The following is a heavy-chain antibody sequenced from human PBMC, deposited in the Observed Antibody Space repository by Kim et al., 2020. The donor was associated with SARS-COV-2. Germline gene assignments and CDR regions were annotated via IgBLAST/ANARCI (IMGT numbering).Heavy chain of an antibody. D-gene: IGHD1-26*01. CDR1: GFTFTSYG. J-gene: IGHJ4*01. CDR2: INSDGSIT. CDR3: ARTSSGCDYY. Sequence: GGSLRLSCAASGFTFTSYGIHWVRQAPGKGLVWVSQINSDGSITNYADSVKGRFTISRDNAKNTVYLQMNDLRAEDTALYYCARTSSGCDYYWGEGSLVTVSA. V-gene: IGHV3-74*01.